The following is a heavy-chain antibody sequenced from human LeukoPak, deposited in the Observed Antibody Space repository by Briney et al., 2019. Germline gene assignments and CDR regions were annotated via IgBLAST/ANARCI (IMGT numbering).Heavy chain of an antibody. J-gene: IGHJ4*02. D-gene: IGHD2-2*02. CDR3: AREGGYCSSTSCYTRNSFDY. CDR2: IWYDGSNK. Sequence: GRSLRLSCAASGFTFSSYGMHWVRQAPGKGLEWVAVIWYDGSNKYYADSVKGRFTISRGNSKNTLYLQMNSLRAEDTAVYYCAREGGYCSSTSCYTRNSFDYWGQGTLVTVSS. CDR1: GFTFSSYG. V-gene: IGHV3-33*01.